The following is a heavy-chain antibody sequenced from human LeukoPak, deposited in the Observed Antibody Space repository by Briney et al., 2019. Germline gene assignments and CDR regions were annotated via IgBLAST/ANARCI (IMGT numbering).Heavy chain of an antibody. CDR2: TYYRSKWSY. D-gene: IGHD2-21*02. Sequence: SQTLSLTCAISGDSVSSNHAAWNWIRQSPSRGLEWLGKTYYRSKWSYDYALSVKSRIAITPDTSKNQVSLHLKSVTPEDTAVYFCAGSLAELLIAFDIWGQGTMVAVSS. CDR3: AGSLAELLIAFDI. J-gene: IGHJ3*02. V-gene: IGHV6-1*01. CDR1: GDSVSSNHAA.